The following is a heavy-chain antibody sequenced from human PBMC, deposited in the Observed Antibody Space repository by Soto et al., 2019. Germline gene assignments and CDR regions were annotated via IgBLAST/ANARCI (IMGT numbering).Heavy chain of an antibody. CDR1: GFTFSSYA. D-gene: IGHD2-2*01. CDR3: AKDHAPYIVVVPAAIGWFDP. V-gene: IGHV3-23*01. CDR2: ISGSGGST. J-gene: IGHJ5*02. Sequence: GGSLRLSCAASGFTFSSYAMSWVRQAPGKGLEWVSAISGSGGSTYYADSVKGRFTISRDNSKNTLYLQMNSLRAEDTAVYYGAKDHAPYIVVVPAAIGWFDPWGQGTLVTVSS.